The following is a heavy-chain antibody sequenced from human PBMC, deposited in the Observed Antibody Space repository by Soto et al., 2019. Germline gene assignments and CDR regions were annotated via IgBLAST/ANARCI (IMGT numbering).Heavy chain of an antibody. Sequence: GGSLRLSCAASGFPFSVYCMSWVRQAPGKGLEWLSYITDSGSTIYYADSVKGRFTISRDNAKNSLYLQMNSLRAEDTAVYYWARVGATSLTFFDYWGQGTLVTVSS. CDR1: GFPFSVYC. CDR3: ARVGATSLTFFDY. CDR2: ITDSGSTI. D-gene: IGHD4-17*01. J-gene: IGHJ4*02. V-gene: IGHV3-11*01.